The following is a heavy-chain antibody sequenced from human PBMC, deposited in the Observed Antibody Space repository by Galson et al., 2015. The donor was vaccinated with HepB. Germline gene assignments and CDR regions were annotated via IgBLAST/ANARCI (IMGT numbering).Heavy chain of an antibody. CDR3: ARELAAAGYWYFDL. CDR2: IIPILGIA. V-gene: IGHV1-69*04. Sequence: SCKASGGTFSSYAISWVRQAPGQGLEWMGRIIPILGIANYAQKFQGRVTITADKSTSTAYMELSSLRSEDTAVYYCARELAAAGYWYFDLWGRGTLVTVSS. D-gene: IGHD6-13*01. J-gene: IGHJ2*01. CDR1: GGTFSSYA.